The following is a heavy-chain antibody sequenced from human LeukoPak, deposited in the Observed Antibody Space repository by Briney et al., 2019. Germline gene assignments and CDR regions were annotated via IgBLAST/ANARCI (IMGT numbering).Heavy chain of an antibody. CDR3: ARDLRRSSHWFDP. V-gene: IGHV1-18*01. CDR2: ISAYNGNT. CDR1: GYTFSSYG. D-gene: IGHD6-6*01. Sequence: GASVKVSCKASGYTFSSYGISWVRQAPGQGPEWIGWISAYNGNTDYAQDLRGRVTMTTDTSTSTAYMELRSLRSDDTAVYYCARDLRRSSHWFDPWGQGTLVTVSS. J-gene: IGHJ5*02.